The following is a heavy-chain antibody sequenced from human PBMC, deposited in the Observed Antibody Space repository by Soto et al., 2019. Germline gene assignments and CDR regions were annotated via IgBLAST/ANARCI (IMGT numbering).Heavy chain of an antibody. CDR2: TKSKVDGGTT. CDR3: TTDGGLGPRPRFDH. V-gene: IGHV3-15*01. D-gene: IGHD6-6*01. Sequence: EVHLVESGGGLVKPGGSLRLSCGASGFTFINAWFSWVRQAPGKGLEWIGRTKSKVDGGTTDFAAPVRGRFTISRDDSKNTLVLQMNSLKTEDTAMYYCTTDGGLGPRPRFDHWGQGTLVTVSA. CDR1: GFTFINAW. J-gene: IGHJ4*02.